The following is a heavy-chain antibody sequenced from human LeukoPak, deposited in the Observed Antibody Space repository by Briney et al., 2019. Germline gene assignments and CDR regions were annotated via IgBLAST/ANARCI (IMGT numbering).Heavy chain of an antibody. J-gene: IGHJ4*02. CDR2: IKQDGSEK. V-gene: IGHV3-7*01. CDR3: ARRSNHYYGSGSYYSLPFDY. D-gene: IGHD3-10*01. Sequence: GGSLRLSCAASGFTFSSYWMSWVRQAPGKGMEWVANIKQDGSEKYYVDSVKGRFTISRDNAKNSLYLQMNSLRAEDTAVYYCARRSNHYYGSGSYYSLPFDYWGQGTLVTVSS. CDR1: GFTFSSYW.